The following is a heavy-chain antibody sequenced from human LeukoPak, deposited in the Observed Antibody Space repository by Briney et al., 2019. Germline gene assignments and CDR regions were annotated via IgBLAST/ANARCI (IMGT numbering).Heavy chain of an antibody. J-gene: IGHJ3*02. CDR3: ARDPYDYVWGSYPESAFDI. Sequence: SETLSLTCTVSGASISSYYWSWIRQPPGKGLEWIGYIYYSGSTNYNPSLKSRVTISVDTSKNQFSLKLSSVTAADTAVYYCARDPYDYVWGSYPESAFDIWGQGTMVTVSS. CDR2: IYYSGST. V-gene: IGHV4-59*01. CDR1: GASISSYY. D-gene: IGHD3-16*02.